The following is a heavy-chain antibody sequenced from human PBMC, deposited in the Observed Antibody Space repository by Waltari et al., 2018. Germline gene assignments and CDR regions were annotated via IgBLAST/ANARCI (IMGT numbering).Heavy chain of an antibody. Sequence: EVQLLESGGGLVQPGGSLRLSCAASGFTFSSHAMSWVRQAPGKGLGWVSTITNGDGDTYYADSVKGRFTMSRDNSMNTLYLRMNSLRVEDTAIYYCARNQYWAFDYWGQGTLVTVSS. D-gene: IGHD2-15*01. CDR2: ITNGDGDT. CDR1: GFTFSSHA. J-gene: IGHJ4*02. CDR3: ARNQYWAFDY. V-gene: IGHV3-23*01.